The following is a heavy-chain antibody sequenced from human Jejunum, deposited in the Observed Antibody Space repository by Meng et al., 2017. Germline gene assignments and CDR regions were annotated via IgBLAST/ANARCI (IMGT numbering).Heavy chain of an antibody. D-gene: IGHD3-10*02. CDR3: ARADYVRYFDL. Sequence: QVHLQEAGPGLVKPSGTLSLTCVGSGGSIGSSNWLSWVRQPPGKGLEWIAEINYGGSTNYNPSLKSRVTVSMDKSKNQFSLSLNSVTAADTAIYYCARADYVRYFDLWGRGTLVTVSS. V-gene: IGHV4-4*02. CDR2: INYGGST. J-gene: IGHJ2*01. CDR1: GGSIGSSNW.